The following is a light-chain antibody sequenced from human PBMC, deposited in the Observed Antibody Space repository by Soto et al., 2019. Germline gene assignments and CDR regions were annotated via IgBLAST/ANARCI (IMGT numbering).Light chain of an antibody. Sequence: EIQVTQSHSTLSASVGDRVTITCRASQSISSWLAWYQQKPGNAPKFLIHSSSNLQSGVPSRFSGSGSGTDFTLTISSLQPEDFATYYCQQANSFPLTFGPGTKVDIK. CDR3: QQANSFPLT. J-gene: IGKJ3*01. CDR2: SSS. CDR1: QSISSW. V-gene: IGKV1-12*01.